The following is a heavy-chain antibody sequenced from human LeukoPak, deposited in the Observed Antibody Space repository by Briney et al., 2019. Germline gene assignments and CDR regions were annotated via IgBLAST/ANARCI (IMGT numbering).Heavy chain of an antibody. D-gene: IGHD2-8*01. CDR3: ARDGYCTNGVCYTADY. CDR1: GFTFSSYS. J-gene: IGHJ4*02. CDR2: ISSSSSYI. V-gene: IGHV3-21*01. Sequence: GGSLRLSCAASGFTFSSYSMNWVRQAPGKGLEWVPSISSSSSYIYYADSVKGRFTISRDNAKNSLYLQMNSLRAEDTAVYYCARDGYCTNGVCYTADYWGQGTLVTVSS.